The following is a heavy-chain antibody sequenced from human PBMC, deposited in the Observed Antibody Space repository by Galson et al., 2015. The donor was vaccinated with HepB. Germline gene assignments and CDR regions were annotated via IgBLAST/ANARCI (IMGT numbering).Heavy chain of an antibody. V-gene: IGHV1-69*04. CDR1: GGTFTNYA. CDR2: IIPVLGVP. Sequence: SVKVSCKASGGTFTNYAINWVRQAPGQGLEWMGRIIPVLGVPTYSQKFQGRVTITADKSISTAYLQWSSLKASDTAMYYCARHRARGTAMVKDAFDIWGQGTMVTVSS. J-gene: IGHJ3*02. D-gene: IGHD5-18*01. CDR3: ARHRARGTAMVKDAFDI.